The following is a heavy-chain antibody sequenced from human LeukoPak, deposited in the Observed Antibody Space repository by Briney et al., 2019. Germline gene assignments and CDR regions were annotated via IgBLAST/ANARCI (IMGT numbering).Heavy chain of an antibody. J-gene: IGHJ4*02. V-gene: IGHV3-23*01. CDR3: VYSSSLGTGFDY. Sequence: PGGSLRLSCAASGFTFSSYAMSWVRQAPGKGLEWVSAISGSGGSTYYADSVKGRFTISRDNSENTLYLQMNSLRAEDTAVYYCVYSSSLGTGFDYWGQGTLVTVSS. CDR1: GFTFSSYA. CDR2: ISGSGGST. D-gene: IGHD6-13*01.